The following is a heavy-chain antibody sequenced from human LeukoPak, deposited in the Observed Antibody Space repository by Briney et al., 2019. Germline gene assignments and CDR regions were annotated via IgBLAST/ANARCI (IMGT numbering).Heavy chain of an antibody. V-gene: IGHV3-30-3*01. CDR2: ISYDGSQK. CDR1: GFTFRSYA. CDR3: ASLLIPDIDY. D-gene: IGHD3-16*01. J-gene: IGHJ4*02. Sequence: GGSLRLSCAASGFTFRSYAMHWVRQAPGKGLQWVAVISYDGSQKYYADSVKGRFTISRDNSKNTLYMEMNSLRAEDTAVYYCASLLIPDIDYWGQGTLVAVSS.